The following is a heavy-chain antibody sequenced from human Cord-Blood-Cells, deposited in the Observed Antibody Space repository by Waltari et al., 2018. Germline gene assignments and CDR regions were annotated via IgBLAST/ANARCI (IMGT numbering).Heavy chain of an antibody. J-gene: IGHJ4*02. Sequence: QLQLQESGPGLVKPSETLSLTCTVSGGSISSSSYYWGWIRQPPGKGLEWIGSIYYSGSTYYTPSLKSRVTISVDTSKNQFSLKLSSVTAADTAVYYCARLTYYDFWSGYYFDYWGQGTLVTVSS. CDR1: GGSISSSSYY. CDR2: IYYSGST. CDR3: ARLTYYDFWSGYYFDY. D-gene: IGHD3-3*01. V-gene: IGHV4-39*01.